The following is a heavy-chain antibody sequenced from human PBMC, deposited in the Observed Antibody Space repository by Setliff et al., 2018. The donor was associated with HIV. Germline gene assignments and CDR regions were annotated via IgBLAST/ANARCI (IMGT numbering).Heavy chain of an antibody. Sequence: PGGSLRLSCAASGFTFSHHGMHWVRQAPGKGLEWVAFIASDVSKTHIADSVKGRFTISRDNSKNTLYLQMNSLRADDTAVYYCARAVVLTIGCLDSWGQGKMVTVSS. V-gene: IGHV3-30*02. D-gene: IGHD3-3*01. CDR1: GFTFSHHG. CDR2: IASDVSKT. CDR3: ARAVVLTIGCLDS. J-gene: IGHJ4*02.